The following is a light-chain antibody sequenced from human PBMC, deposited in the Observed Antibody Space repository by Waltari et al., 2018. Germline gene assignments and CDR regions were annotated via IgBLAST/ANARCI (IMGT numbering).Light chain of an antibody. V-gene: IGLV2-14*01. CDR1: SNDVGGYNS. J-gene: IGLJ2*01. CDR3: SSQSSNDVVL. Sequence: QSALTQPASVSGSPGQSVTIVCAGTSNDVGGYNSVSWYQEHPGQAPRVIIYYVSDRPSGVSDRFSGSKSGNTASLTISGLQAEDEADYYCSSQSSNDVVLFGGGTKLTVL. CDR2: YVS.